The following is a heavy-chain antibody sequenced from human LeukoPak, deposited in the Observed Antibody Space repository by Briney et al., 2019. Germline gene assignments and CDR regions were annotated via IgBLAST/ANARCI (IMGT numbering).Heavy chain of an antibody. D-gene: IGHD3-22*01. CDR3: STSITMIVVVTVAFDI. CDR2: IYHSGST. Sequence: SETLSLTCTVSGYSISSGYYWGWIRQPPGKGLEWTGIIYHSGSTHYNPSLKGRVTISVDTSKNQFSLKLNSVTAADTAVYYCSTSITMIVVVTVAFDIWGQGTMVTVSS. CDR1: GYSISSGYY. J-gene: IGHJ3*02. V-gene: IGHV4-38-2*02.